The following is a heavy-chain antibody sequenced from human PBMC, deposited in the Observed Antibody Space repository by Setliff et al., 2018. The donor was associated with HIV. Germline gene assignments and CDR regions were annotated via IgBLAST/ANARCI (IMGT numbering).Heavy chain of an antibody. CDR1: GYSFSSHP. J-gene: IGHJ5*02. CDR3: ARDRCDSVKCYLYNWFDP. D-gene: IGHD3-22*01. V-gene: IGHV1-3*04. CDR2: IKTGNGVT. Sequence: GASVKVSCKTSGYSFSSHPIHWVRQAPGQRPEWMGWIKTGNGVTQYSQKFRDRVTITRDTSADTVYMELSSLRSEDTAVYYCARDRCDSVKCYLYNWFDPWGQGTLVTVSS.